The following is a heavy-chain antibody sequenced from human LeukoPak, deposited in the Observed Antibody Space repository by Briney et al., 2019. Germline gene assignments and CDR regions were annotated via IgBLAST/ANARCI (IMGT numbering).Heavy chain of an antibody. CDR3: VKNDGWFHLAQ. CDR2: IKNDGSET. J-gene: IGHJ4*02. Sequence: GGSLRLSCAVSGFNFRDHWMDWVRQAPGRGLQWVGHIKNDGSETYYLDSLKGRFSISRDNTNNALYLQMNSLRVEDTAVYYCVKNDGWFHLAQWGQGTLVTVSS. CDR1: GFNFRDHW. D-gene: IGHD6-19*01. V-gene: IGHV3-7*03.